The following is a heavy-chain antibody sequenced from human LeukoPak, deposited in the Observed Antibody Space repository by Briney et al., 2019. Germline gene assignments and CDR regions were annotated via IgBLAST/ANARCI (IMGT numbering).Heavy chain of an antibody. CDR3: ARHPGSLGRDWYFDL. CDR2: YYYSGST. CDR1: GGSISNYY. J-gene: IGHJ2*01. D-gene: IGHD3-16*01. V-gene: IGHV4-59*08. Sequence: SEPLTLTCTVSGGSISNYYWSWIRQPPGKGLGWVGYYYYSGSTNYNPSLQSRVTISVDTSKNQFSLKLSSVNAADTAVYYCARHPGSLGRDWYFDLWGRGTLVTVSS.